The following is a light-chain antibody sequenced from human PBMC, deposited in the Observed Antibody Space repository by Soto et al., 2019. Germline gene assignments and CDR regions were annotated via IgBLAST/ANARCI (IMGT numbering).Light chain of an antibody. V-gene: IGLV2-14*01. CDR2: DVS. CDR1: SSDVGGYNF. CDR3: SSYTSSSTGV. Sequence: QSALTQPASVSGSPGQSITISCTGTSSDVGGYNFVSWYQQHPGTAPKLMIYDVSNRPSGVSNRFSGSKSGNTASLTISGLQPEDEADYYCSSYTSSSTGVFGGGTKLTVL. J-gene: IGLJ2*01.